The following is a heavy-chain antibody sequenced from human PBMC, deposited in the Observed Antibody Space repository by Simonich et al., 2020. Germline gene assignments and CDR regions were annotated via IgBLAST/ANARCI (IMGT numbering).Heavy chain of an antibody. V-gene: IGHV1-2*02. CDR3: ARDLRGSYYYYYYMDV. D-gene: IGHD1-26*01. CDR1: GYTFTGYY. CDR2: INPNKGGT. Sequence: QVQLVQSGAEVKKPGASVKVSCKASGYTFTGYYMHWVRQAPGQGLEWMGWINPNKGGTKYAQKFKGRVTRTRDTSISTAYMELSRLRSDDTAVYYCARDLRGSYYYYYYMDVWGKGTTVTVSS. J-gene: IGHJ6*03.